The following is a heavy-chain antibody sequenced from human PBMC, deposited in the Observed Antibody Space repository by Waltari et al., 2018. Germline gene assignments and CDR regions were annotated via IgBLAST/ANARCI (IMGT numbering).Heavy chain of an antibody. V-gene: IGHV4-39*01. CDR1: GGSISSSSYY. CDR2: IYYSGRT. J-gene: IGHJ4*02. CDR3: ARHGVGGHPSWYFGGVSYYFDY. Sequence: QLQLQESGPGLVKPSETLSLTCTVSGGSISSSSYYWGWIRQPPGKGLEWIGSIYYSGRTYYNPSLKSRVTISVDTSKNQFSLKLSSVTAADTAVYYCARHGVGGHPSWYFGGVSYYFDYWGQGTLVTVSS. D-gene: IGHD6-13*01.